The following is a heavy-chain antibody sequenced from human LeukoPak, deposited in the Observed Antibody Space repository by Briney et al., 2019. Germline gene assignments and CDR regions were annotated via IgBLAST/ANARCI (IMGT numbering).Heavy chain of an antibody. D-gene: IGHD6-13*01. J-gene: IGHJ4*02. V-gene: IGHV4-59*08. Sequence: SETLSLTCTVSGGSISSYYWSWIRQPPGKGLEWIGYIYYSGSTNYNPSLKSRVTISVDTSKNQFSLKLSSVTAANTAVYYCARHGSSWTYFDYWGQGTLVTVSS. CDR3: ARHGSSWTYFDY. CDR2: IYYSGST. CDR1: GGSISSYY.